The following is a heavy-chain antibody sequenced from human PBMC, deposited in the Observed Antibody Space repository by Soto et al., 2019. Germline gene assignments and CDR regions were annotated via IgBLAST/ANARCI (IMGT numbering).Heavy chain of an antibody. Sequence: LVESLKISCKGSGYSFTSYWIGWVRQMPGKGLEWMGIIYPGDSDTRYSPSFQGQVTISADKSISTAYLQWSSLKASDTAMYYCARHYYYDSSGYYYGMDVWGQGTTVTVSS. CDR3: ARHYYYDSSGYYYGMDV. CDR2: IYPGDSDT. CDR1: GYSFTSYW. J-gene: IGHJ6*02. V-gene: IGHV5-51*01. D-gene: IGHD3-22*01.